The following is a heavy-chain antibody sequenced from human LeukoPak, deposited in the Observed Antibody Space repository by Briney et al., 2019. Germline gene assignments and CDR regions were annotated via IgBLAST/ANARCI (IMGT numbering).Heavy chain of an antibody. Sequence: GGSLRLSCAASGFTFSNYAMSWVRQAPGKGLEWVSVISGNAGSTYSADSVMGRLTISRDNSKNTLYLQMHSLRAEDTAVYYCAKGRGLTIFGVVTPPDYWGQGTLVTVSS. J-gene: IGHJ4*02. CDR1: GFTFSNYA. V-gene: IGHV3-23*01. CDR3: AKGRGLTIFGVVTPPDY. CDR2: ISGNAGST. D-gene: IGHD3-3*01.